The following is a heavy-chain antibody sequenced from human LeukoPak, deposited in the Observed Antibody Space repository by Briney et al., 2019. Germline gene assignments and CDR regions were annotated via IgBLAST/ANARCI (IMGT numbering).Heavy chain of an antibody. D-gene: IGHD3-22*01. CDR1: GGSISSYY. V-gene: IGHV4-59*01. J-gene: IGHJ4*02. Sequence: SETLPLTCTVSGGSISSYYWSWIRQPPGKGLEWIGYIYYSGSTNYNPSLKSRVTISVDTSKNQFSLKLSSVTAADTAVYYCARGGYYYDSSGYFDYWGQGTLVTVSS. CDR3: ARGGYYYDSSGYFDY. CDR2: IYYSGST.